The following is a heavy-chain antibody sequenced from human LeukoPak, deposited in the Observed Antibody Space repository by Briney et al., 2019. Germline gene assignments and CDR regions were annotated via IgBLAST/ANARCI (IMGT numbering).Heavy chain of an antibody. J-gene: IGHJ6*02. CDR2: IYYSGST. V-gene: IGHV4-31*03. Sequence: SETLSLTCTVSGGSISSGGYYWSWIRQHPGKGLEWSGYIYYSGSTYYNPSLKSRVTISVDTSKNQFSLKLSSVTAADTAVYYCARDAHSSSWYYYYGMDVWGQGTTVTVSS. D-gene: IGHD6-13*01. CDR3: ARDAHSSSWYYYYGMDV. CDR1: GGSISSGGYY.